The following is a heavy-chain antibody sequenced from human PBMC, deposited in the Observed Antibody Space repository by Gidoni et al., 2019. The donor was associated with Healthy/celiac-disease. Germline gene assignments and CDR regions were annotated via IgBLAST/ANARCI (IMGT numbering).Heavy chain of an antibody. CDR3: ARDHSLAHYYYYYYMDV. CDR2: ISYDGSNK. V-gene: IGHV3-30-3*01. Sequence: QVQLVESGGGVVQPGRSLRLSCAASGFTFSSYAMHWVRQAPGKGLEWVAVISYDGSNKYYADSVKGRFTISRDNSKNTLYLQMNSLRAEDTAVYYCARDHSLAHYYYYYYMDVWGKGTTVTVSS. J-gene: IGHJ6*03. CDR1: GFTFSSYA.